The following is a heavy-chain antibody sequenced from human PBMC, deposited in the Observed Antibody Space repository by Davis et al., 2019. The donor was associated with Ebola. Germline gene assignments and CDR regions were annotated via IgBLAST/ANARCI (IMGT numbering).Heavy chain of an antibody. CDR2: IYSGGST. CDR1: GFTVSSNY. Sequence: PGGSLRLSCAASGFTVSSNYMSWVRQAPGKGLEWVSVIYSGGSTYYADSVKGRFTISRDNSKNTLYLQMNSLRAEDTAVYYCARDSGGVSYYYYGMDVWGQGTTVTVSS. J-gene: IGHJ6*02. CDR3: ARDSGGVSYYYYGMDV. D-gene: IGHD3-16*01. V-gene: IGHV3-66*01.